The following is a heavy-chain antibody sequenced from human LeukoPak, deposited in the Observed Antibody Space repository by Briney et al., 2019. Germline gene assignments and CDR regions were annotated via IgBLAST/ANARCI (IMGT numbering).Heavy chain of an antibody. D-gene: IGHD3-22*01. CDR2: ISHRGGT. J-gene: IGHJ4*02. V-gene: IGHV4-34*01. CDR1: GDSYIENY. CDR3: ALEHLPDYYDSSGYYYSFDY. Sequence: PSETLSLTCAVYGDSYIENYWSWIRQDPGKGLEWIGEISHRGGTNYTNYNPSLKSRVTISVDTSKNQFSLKLSSVTAADTAVYYCALEHLPDYYDSSGYYYSFDYWGQGTLVTVSS.